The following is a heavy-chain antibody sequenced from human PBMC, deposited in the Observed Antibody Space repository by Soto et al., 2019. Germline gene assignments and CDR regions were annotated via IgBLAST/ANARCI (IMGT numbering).Heavy chain of an antibody. J-gene: IGHJ5*01. V-gene: IGHV3-30*04. CDR1: GFTFSRHA. CDR3: ARTRNGGVAASFDS. Sequence: GGSLRLSCAASGFTFSRHAIHWVRLTPGRGLEWVLAISRDGSYIYYTDSVKGRFTVSRDNSKNTVFVQMNRLIPDDTALYFCARTRNGGVAASFDSWGQGTRVTVSS. D-gene: IGHD3-3*01. CDR2: ISRDGSYI.